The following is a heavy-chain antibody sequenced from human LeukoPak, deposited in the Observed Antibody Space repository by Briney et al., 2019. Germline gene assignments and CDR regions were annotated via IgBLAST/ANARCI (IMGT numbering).Heavy chain of an antibody. Sequence: ASVKVSCKASGYTFTGYYMHWVRQAPVQGLEWMGWINPNSGGTNYAQKFQGRVTMTRDTSISTAYMELSRLRSDDTAVYYCAREYQLLCRGCYYYGMDVWGQGTTVTVSS. CDR3: AREYQLLCRGCYYYGMDV. CDR2: INPNSGGT. CDR1: GYTFTGYY. V-gene: IGHV1-2*02. J-gene: IGHJ6*02. D-gene: IGHD2-2*01.